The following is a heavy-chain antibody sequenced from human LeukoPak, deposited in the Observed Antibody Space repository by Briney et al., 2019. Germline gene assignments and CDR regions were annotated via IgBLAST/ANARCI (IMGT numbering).Heavy chain of an antibody. CDR1: GFNFSDYG. V-gene: IGHV3-23*01. CDR2: ISGSDYT. CDR3: AKTPMVRGVTSLDY. Sequence: GGSLRLSCAASGFNFSDYGMIWVRQAPGKGLEWVSGISGSDYTDHADSVKGRFTISRDNSKNTLYLQMNSLRAEDTAVYYCAKTPMVRGVTSLDYWGQGTLVTVSS. J-gene: IGHJ4*02. D-gene: IGHD3-10*01.